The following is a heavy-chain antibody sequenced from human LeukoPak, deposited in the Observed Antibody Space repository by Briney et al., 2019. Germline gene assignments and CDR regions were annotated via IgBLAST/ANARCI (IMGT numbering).Heavy chain of an antibody. CDR1: GFIFSDYN. V-gene: IGHV3-53*01. CDR3: ASEGSIAVAGTFGY. D-gene: IGHD6-19*01. Sequence: GGSLRLSCAASGFIFSDYNMNWVRQAPGKGLEWVSVIYSGGSTYYADSVKGRFTISRDNSKNTLYLQMNSLRAEDTAVYYCASEGSIAVAGTFGYWGQGTLVTVSS. J-gene: IGHJ4*02. CDR2: IYSGGST.